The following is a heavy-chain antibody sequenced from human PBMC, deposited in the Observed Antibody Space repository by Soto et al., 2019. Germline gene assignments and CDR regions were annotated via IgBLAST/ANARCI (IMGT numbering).Heavy chain of an antibody. V-gene: IGHV3-23*04. CDR1: GFIFSNNY. CDR3: AKDLWSVQPGICFDY. CDR2: ISGSGGST. D-gene: IGHD3-10*01. J-gene: IGHJ4*02. Sequence: EVQLVESGGGLIQPGGSLRLSCAASGFIFSNNYLTWVRQAPGKGLEWVSVISGSGGSTYYADSVKGRFTISRDNSKNTLYLQMNSLRAEDTAVYYCAKDLWSVQPGICFDYWGQGTLVTVSS.